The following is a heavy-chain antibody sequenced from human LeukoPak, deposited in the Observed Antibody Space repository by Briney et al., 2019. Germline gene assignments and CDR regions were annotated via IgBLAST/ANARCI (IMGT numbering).Heavy chain of an antibody. CDR2: IYGSGST. J-gene: IGHJ3*02. CDR3: ASSLSTVTTSSFDI. V-gene: IGHV4-4*07. CDR1: GGSIRSY. D-gene: IGHD4-17*01. Sequence: SETLSLTCTVSGGSIRSYWSWIRQPAGKGLEWIGRIYGSGSTDYNPSLKSRVTMSIDTSKNQFSLNLISVTAADTAVYYCASSLSTVTTSSFDIWGQGTMVTVSS.